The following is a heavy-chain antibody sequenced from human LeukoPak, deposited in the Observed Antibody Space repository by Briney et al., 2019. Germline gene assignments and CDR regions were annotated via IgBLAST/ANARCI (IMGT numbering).Heavy chain of an antibody. CDR3: ARGPSSGYYSY. Sequence: SETLSLTCTVSGGSISSYYWGWIRQPPGKGLEWIGYIYYSGSTNYNPSLKSRVTISVDTSKSQFSLKLSSVTAADTAVYYCARGPSSGYYSYWGQGTLVTVSS. V-gene: IGHV4-59*01. D-gene: IGHD3-22*01. CDR2: IYYSGST. CDR1: GGSISSYY. J-gene: IGHJ4*02.